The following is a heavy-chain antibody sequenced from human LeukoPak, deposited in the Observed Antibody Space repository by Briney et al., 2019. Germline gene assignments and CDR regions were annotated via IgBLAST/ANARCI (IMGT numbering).Heavy chain of an antibody. J-gene: IGHJ6*02. CDR2: INPHSGDT. Sequence: ASVKVSCKASGYTFIGYYIHWVRQAPGQGLEWMGSINPHSGDTNYAQNFQGRVTMTRDTSASTAYMELSGLESGDTALYFCARGWKWLHPYGMDVWGQGTTVSVSS. D-gene: IGHD5-12*01. V-gene: IGHV1-2*02. CDR3: ARGWKWLHPYGMDV. CDR1: GYTFIGYY.